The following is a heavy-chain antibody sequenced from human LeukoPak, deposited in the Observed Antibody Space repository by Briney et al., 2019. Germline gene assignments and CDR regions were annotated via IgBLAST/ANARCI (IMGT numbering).Heavy chain of an antibody. CDR1: GGSVSSGGYY. Sequence: PSQTLSLTCTVSGGSVSSGGYYWSWIRQHPGKGLEWIGYIYYSGSTYYNPSLKSRVTISVDTSKNQFSLKLSSVTAADTAVYYCARGASSSSGHYYYYYMDVWGKGTTVTVSS. CDR2: IYYSGST. J-gene: IGHJ6*03. V-gene: IGHV4-31*03. CDR3: ARGASSSSGHYYYYYMDV. D-gene: IGHD6-6*01.